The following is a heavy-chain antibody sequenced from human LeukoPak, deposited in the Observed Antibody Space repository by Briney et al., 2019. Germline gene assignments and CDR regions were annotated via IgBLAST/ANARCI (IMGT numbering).Heavy chain of an antibody. CDR2: ISGSGGST. CDR1: GFTFSSYA. CDR3: ARGDTAMAYGYYYYGMDV. D-gene: IGHD5-18*01. J-gene: IGHJ6*02. V-gene: IGHV3-23*01. Sequence: GGSLRLSCAASGFTFSSYAMSWVRQAPGKGLEWVSAISGSGGSTYYADSVKGRFTISRDNSKNTLYLQMNSMRAEDTAVYYCARGDTAMAYGYYYYGMDVWGQGTTVTVSS.